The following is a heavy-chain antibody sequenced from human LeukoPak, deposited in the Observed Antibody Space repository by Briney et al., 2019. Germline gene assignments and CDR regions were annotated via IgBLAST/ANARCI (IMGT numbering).Heavy chain of an antibody. D-gene: IGHD4-17*01. CDR1: GFTVSSNY. V-gene: IGHV3-53*01. J-gene: IGHJ4*02. Sequence: GGSLRLSCAASGFTVSSNYMSWVRQAPGKGPEWVSVIYSGGSTYYADSVKGRFTISRGNSKNTLYLQMNSLRAEDTAVYYCARVKYGDARYGFPAPFDYWGQGTLVTVSS. CDR2: IYSGGST. CDR3: ARVKYGDARYGFPAPFDY.